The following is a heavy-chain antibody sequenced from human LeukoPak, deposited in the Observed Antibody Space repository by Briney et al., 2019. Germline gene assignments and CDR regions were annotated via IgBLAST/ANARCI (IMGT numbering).Heavy chain of an antibody. Sequence: ASVKISCEVSGYTFTDYYMHWVQQAPGKGLEWMGLVDPEDGETIYAEKFQGRVTITADTSTDTAYMELSSLRSEDTAVYYCATGRNCSGGSCYLDYWGQGTLVTVSS. CDR2: VDPEDGET. CDR1: GYTFTDYY. V-gene: IGHV1-69-2*01. D-gene: IGHD2-15*01. J-gene: IGHJ4*02. CDR3: ATGRNCSGGSCYLDY.